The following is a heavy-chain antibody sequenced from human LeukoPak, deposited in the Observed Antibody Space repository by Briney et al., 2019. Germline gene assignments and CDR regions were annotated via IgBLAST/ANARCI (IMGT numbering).Heavy chain of an antibody. CDR1: GGSISSYY. CDR2: IYYSGST. CDR3: ARLGEQQLVPYYYYYYYMDV. D-gene: IGHD6-13*01. Sequence: SETLSLTCTVSGGSISSYYWSWIRQPPEKGLEWIGYIYYSGSTNYNPSLKSRVTISVDTSKNQFSLKLSSVTAADTAVYYCARLGEQQLVPYYYYYYYMDVWGKGTTVTISS. V-gene: IGHV4-59*12. J-gene: IGHJ6*03.